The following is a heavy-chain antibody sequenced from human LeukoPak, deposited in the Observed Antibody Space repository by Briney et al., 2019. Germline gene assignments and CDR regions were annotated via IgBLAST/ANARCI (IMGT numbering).Heavy chain of an antibody. CDR2: ISGSGGST. Sequence: GGSLRLSCAASGFTFSSYAMSWVRQAPGKGLEWVSAISGSGGSTYYADSVKGRFTISRDNSKNTLYLQMHTLRAEDTAVYYCARLYSGSYSALYYYYYYYCMDVWGKGTTVTVSS. V-gene: IGHV3-23*01. J-gene: IGHJ6*03. CDR1: GFTFSSYA. D-gene: IGHD1-26*01. CDR3: ARLYSGSYSALYYYYYYYCMDV.